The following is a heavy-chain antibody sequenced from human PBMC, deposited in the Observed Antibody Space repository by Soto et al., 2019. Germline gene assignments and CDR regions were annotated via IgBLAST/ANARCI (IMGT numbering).Heavy chain of an antibody. Sequence: QVQLQQSGPGLVKPSQTLSLTCAISGDSVSSNSAAWNWIRQSPSRGLEWLGRTYYRSKWYNDYAVSVKSRITINPDTSKNQFSLQLNSVTPEDTAVYYCARSSFGYDYVWGSSDIFDYWGQGTLVTVSS. CDR3: ARSSFGYDYVWGSSDIFDY. CDR2: TYYRSKWYN. D-gene: IGHD3-16*01. J-gene: IGHJ4*02. V-gene: IGHV6-1*01. CDR1: GDSVSSNSAA.